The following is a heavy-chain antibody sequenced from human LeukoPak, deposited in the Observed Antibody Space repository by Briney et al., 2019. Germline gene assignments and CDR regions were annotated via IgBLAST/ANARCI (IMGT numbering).Heavy chain of an antibody. CDR3: ARSATDSSSVDY. D-gene: IGHD6-6*01. V-gene: IGHV3-48*03. CDR2: ITSSGTT. J-gene: IGHJ4*02. Sequence: GGSLRLSCAASGFTFSSHEMNWVRQAPGKGLEWVSYITSSGTTKYGDSVKGRFTISRDNAKNSLYLQRNSLRAEDTAVYYCARSATDSSSVDYWGQGTLVTVSS. CDR1: GFTFSSHE.